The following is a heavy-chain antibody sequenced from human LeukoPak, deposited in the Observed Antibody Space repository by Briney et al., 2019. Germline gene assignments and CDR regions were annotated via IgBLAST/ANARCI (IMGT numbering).Heavy chain of an antibody. CDR1: GYTFTSYA. CDR3: ARSITYKVAVVPYYFYGMDV. CDR2: INAGNGNT. J-gene: IGHJ6*02. D-gene: IGHD3-10*01. V-gene: IGHV1-3*01. Sequence: GASVKLSCKASGYTFTSYAMHWVRQAPGQRREWMGWINAGNGNTKYSQKFQGRVTITRDTSASTAYMELSSLRSEDTAVYYCARSITYKVAVVPYYFYGMDVWGQGTTVTVSS.